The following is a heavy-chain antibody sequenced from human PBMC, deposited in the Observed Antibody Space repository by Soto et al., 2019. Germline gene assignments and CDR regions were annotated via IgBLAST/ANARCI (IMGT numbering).Heavy chain of an antibody. D-gene: IGHD2-2*01. CDR1: GGSISSSSYY. J-gene: IGHJ4*02. CDR3: ARHAGLGYCSSTSCHGDFNY. V-gene: IGHV4-39*01. Sequence: SETLSLTCTVSGGSISSSSYYWGWVRQPPGKGLEWIGTIYYSANTYYNPSLKSRVTISVDTSKSQFSLKLSSVTAADTAVYYCARHAGLGYCSSTSCHGDFNYWGQGTLVTVSS. CDR2: IYYSANT.